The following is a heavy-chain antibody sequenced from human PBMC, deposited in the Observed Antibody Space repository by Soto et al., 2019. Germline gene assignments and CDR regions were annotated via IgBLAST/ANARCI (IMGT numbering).Heavy chain of an antibody. Sequence: SETLSLTCAVYGGSFSGYYWSWIRQPPGKGLEWIGEINHSGSTNYNPSLKSRVTISVDTSKNQFSLKLSSVTAADTAVYYCARGDYIWGSYRYTPNWFDPWGQGTLVTVSS. D-gene: IGHD3-16*02. CDR2: INHSGST. CDR3: ARGDYIWGSYRYTPNWFDP. V-gene: IGHV4-34*01. CDR1: GGSFSGYY. J-gene: IGHJ5*02.